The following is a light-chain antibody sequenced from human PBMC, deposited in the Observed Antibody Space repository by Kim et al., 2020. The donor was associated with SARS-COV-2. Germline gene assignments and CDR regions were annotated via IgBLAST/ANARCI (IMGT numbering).Light chain of an antibody. CDR3: SSRDISGNHVI. V-gene: IGLV3-19*01. Sequence: SSELTQDPAVSVALGQTVRISCQGDSLRNYYASWYQQKPGQAPVLVVYDKNNRPSGIPDRFSASSSGNTASLTITGAQAEDEADYHCSSRDISGNHVIFG. CDR2: DKN. J-gene: IGLJ2*01. CDR1: SLRNYY.